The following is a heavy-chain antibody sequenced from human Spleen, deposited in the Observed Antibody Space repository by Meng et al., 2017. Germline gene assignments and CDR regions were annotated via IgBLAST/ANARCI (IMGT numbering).Heavy chain of an antibody. D-gene: IGHD2-21*02. CDR3: ARTFCDSDCYPDY. J-gene: IGHJ4*02. V-gene: IGHV7-4-1*02. CDR1: GYTFTSYA. Sequence: QVKLVKAGSELEKPGASVKVSCKASGYTFTSYAMNWVRQAPGQGLEWMGWINTNTGNPTYAQGFTGRFVFSLDTSVSTAYLQISSLKTEDTAVYYCARTFCDSDCYPDYWGQGTLVTVSS. CDR2: INTNTGNP.